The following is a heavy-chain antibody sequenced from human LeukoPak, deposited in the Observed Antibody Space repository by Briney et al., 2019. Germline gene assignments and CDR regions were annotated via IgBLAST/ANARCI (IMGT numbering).Heavy chain of an antibody. V-gene: IGHV1-46*01. J-gene: IGHJ4*02. CDR2: INPSGGST. Sequence: ASVKVSCKASGYTFTSYYMHWVRQAPGQGLEWMGIINPSGGSTSYAQKFQGRVTMTRDTSTRTVYMELSSLRSEDTAVYYCARDGSFIQSGEFDFDYWGQGTLVTVSS. CDR3: ARDGSFIQSGEFDFDY. D-gene: IGHD3-10*01. CDR1: GYTFTSYY.